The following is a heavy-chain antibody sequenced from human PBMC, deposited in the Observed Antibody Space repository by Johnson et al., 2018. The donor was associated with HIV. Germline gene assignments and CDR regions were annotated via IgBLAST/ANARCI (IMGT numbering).Heavy chain of an antibody. CDR1: GFTFSSYG. CDR2: IWYDGSSK. D-gene: IGHD2-21*01. V-gene: IGHV3-33*01. Sequence: VQLVESGGGVVQPGRSLRLSCAASGFTFSSYGMHWVRQAPGKGLEWVAVIWYDGSSKFYADSVKGRFTISRDNSKNTLHLQMNSLRADDTAVYYCARDLKGWGLPEDAFDIWGRGTMVTVSS. CDR3: ARDLKGWGLPEDAFDI. J-gene: IGHJ3*02.